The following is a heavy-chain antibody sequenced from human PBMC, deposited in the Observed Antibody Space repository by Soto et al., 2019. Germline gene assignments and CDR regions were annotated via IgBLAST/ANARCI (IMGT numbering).Heavy chain of an antibody. D-gene: IGHD7-27*01. CDR1: GFTFSKYA. CDR3: AKVPPPPGGEIDY. J-gene: IGHJ4*02. V-gene: IGHV3-23*01. CDR2: ISGTGGTP. Sequence: EVQLLESGGGLVQPGGSLRLSCAASGFTFSKYAMAWVRQAPGKGLEWVSGISGTGGTPYYADSMKGRFTISRDNSQNTLYLQMNSLRAEDTAVYYCAKVPPPPGGEIDYWGQGTLVTVSS.